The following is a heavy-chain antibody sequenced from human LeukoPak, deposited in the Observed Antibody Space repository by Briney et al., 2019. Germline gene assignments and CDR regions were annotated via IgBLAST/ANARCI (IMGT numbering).Heavy chain of an antibody. J-gene: IGHJ4*02. D-gene: IGHD2-15*01. CDR3: ARAGSGDY. Sequence: PGGSLRLSCAASGFTFSSYTMNWVRQAPGKGLEWVSSISSGSSYIYYADSMKGRFTIPRDNAKNSLYLQMNSLRAEDTAVYYCARAGSGDYWGQGTLVTVSS. CDR2: ISSGSSYI. V-gene: IGHV3-21*01. CDR1: GFTFSSYT.